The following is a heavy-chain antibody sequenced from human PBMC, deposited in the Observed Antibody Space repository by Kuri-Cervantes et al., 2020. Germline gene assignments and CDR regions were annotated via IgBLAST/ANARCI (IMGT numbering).Heavy chain of an antibody. CDR3: ARDNFFPYGSSAISYFDY. J-gene: IGHJ4*02. Sequence: SQTLSLTCAISGDSVSSNSAAWNWIRQSPSRGLEWLGRTYYRSKWYNDYAVSVKSRITINPDTSKNQFSLKLSSVTAADTAVYYCARDNFFPYGSSAISYFDYWGQGTLVTVSS. V-gene: IGHV6-1*01. CDR2: TYYRSKWYN. CDR1: GDSVSSNSAA. D-gene: IGHD3-10*01.